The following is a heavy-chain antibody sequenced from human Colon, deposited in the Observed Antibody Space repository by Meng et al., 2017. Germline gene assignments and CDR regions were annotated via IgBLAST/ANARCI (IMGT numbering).Heavy chain of an antibody. Sequence: SETLSLTCSVSGGPIINNYWSWIRQPAGKELEWVGRIYSSDKTEYNPSLNSRVSMSLDTSKNQFSLHLTSVTAADTAVYYCARESDYYGSGSYYNGLGWFFDLWGRGTLVTVSS. CDR2: IYSSDKT. D-gene: IGHD3-10*01. V-gene: IGHV4-4*07. CDR1: GGPIINNY. CDR3: ARESDYYGSGSYYNGLGWFFDL. J-gene: IGHJ2*01.